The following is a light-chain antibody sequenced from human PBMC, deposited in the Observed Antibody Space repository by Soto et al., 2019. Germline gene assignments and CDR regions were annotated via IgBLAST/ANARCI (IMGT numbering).Light chain of an antibody. J-gene: IGKJ3*01. CDR3: QQYNIWPPEVT. CDR1: QSVHSN. Sequence: EIVMTQSPATLSLSPGETATLSCRASQSVHSNLAWFQQKPGQTPRLLIYGASTRAAGVPVRFSGSGSGTDFNLTISSLQSEDFAIYYCQQYNIWPPEVTFGPGTKVDIK. CDR2: GAS. V-gene: IGKV3-15*01.